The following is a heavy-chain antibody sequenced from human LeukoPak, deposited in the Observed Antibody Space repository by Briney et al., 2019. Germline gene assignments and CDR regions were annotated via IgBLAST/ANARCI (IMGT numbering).Heavy chain of an antibody. CDR2: ISYDGSNK. J-gene: IGHJ4*02. Sequence: GRSLRLSCAASGFTFSSYAMHWVRQAPGKGLVWVAVISYDGSNKYYADSVKGRFTISRDNSKNTLYLQMNSLRAEDTAVYYCARATITFGGVIVFDYWGQGTLVTVSS. V-gene: IGHV3-30-3*01. CDR1: GFTFSSYA. D-gene: IGHD3-16*02. CDR3: ARATITFGGVIVFDY.